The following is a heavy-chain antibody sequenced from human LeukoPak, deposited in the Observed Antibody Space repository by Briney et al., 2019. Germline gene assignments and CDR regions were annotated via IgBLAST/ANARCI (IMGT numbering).Heavy chain of an antibody. Sequence: GVSLRLSCAASGFTVSSNYMSWVRQAPGKGLEWVSFIYSGGSTYYSASVKGRFTISRDNSKNTLYLQMNSLRAEDTAVYYCAGSGSKGYTTAFDIWGQGTMVTVSS. CDR1: GFTVSSNY. D-gene: IGHD2-2*02. CDR3: AGSGSKGYTTAFDI. J-gene: IGHJ3*02. V-gene: IGHV3-66*01. CDR2: IYSGGST.